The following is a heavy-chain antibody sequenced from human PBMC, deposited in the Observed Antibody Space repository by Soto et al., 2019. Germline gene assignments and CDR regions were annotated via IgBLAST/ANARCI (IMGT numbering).Heavy chain of an antibody. D-gene: IGHD3-22*01. CDR1: GGSFRGYY. CDR2: TSHSGST. CDR3: ARGPRSYFDNSGYYYQGFDV. Sequence: SETLSLTCAVYGGSFRGYYWSWIRQPPGKGPEWLGDTSHSGSTNYNPSLKSRVSISVDTSKNQFSLNLSSVTAADTAVYYCARGPRSYFDNSGYYYQGFDVWGRGTMVTVSS. J-gene: IGHJ3*01. V-gene: IGHV4-34*01.